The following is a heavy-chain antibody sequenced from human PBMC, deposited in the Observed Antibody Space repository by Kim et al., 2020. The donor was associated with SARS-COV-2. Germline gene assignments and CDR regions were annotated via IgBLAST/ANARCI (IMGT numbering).Heavy chain of an antibody. Sequence: AGNSNTKYSQKFQGRVTITRDTSASTAYMELSSLRSEDTAVYSCARNRIDYWGQGTLVTVSS. J-gene: IGHJ4*02. V-gene: IGHV1-3*01. CDR3: ARNRIDY. CDR2: AGNSNT.